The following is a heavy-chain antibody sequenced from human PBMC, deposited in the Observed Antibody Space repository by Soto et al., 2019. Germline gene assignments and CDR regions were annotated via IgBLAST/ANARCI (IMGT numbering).Heavy chain of an antibody. V-gene: IGHV1-18*01. D-gene: IGHD3-9*01. J-gene: IGHJ4*02. Sequence: QVQLVQSGAEVKKPGASVRVSCAASGYSFSNYGISWVRQAPGQALEWMGWISPYNGNTRGKQKFQDRLTMTTEPSTSTVFMELRSLTSDDTAVYYCARDLSQWAYTPGYGSHWGQGTLVTVSS. CDR2: ISPYNGNT. CDR1: GYSFSNYG. CDR3: ARDLSQWAYTPGYGSH.